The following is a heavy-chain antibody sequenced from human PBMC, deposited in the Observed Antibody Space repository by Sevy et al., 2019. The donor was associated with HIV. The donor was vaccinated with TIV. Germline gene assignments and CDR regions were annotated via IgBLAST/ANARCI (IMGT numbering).Heavy chain of an antibody. CDR2: ISGSGGST. V-gene: IGHV3-23*01. J-gene: IGHJ4*02. CDR3: ARVPNYGDYGIDY. CDR1: GFTFSSYA. D-gene: IGHD4-17*01. Sequence: GGSLRLSCAASGFTFSSYAMSWVRQAPGKGLEWVSAISGSGGSTYYADSVKGRFTISRDNAKNSVYLQMNSLRAEDTAVYYCARVPNYGDYGIDYWGQGTLVTVSS.